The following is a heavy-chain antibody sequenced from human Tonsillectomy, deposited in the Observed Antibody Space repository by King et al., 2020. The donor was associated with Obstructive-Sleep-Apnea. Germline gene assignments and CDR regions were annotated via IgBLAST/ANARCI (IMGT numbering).Heavy chain of an antibody. J-gene: IGHJ5*02. D-gene: IGHD2-21*02. CDR3: ARGHIVVVTAIFWFDP. CDR2: ISSSSSYI. Sequence: VQLVESGGGLVKPGGSLRLSCAASGFTFSSYSMNWVRQAPGKGLEWVSSISSSSSYIYYADSVKGRFTISRDDAKNSLYLQMNSLRAEDTAVYYCARGHIVVVTAIFWFDPWDQGTLVTVSS. V-gene: IGHV3-21*01. CDR1: GFTFSSYS.